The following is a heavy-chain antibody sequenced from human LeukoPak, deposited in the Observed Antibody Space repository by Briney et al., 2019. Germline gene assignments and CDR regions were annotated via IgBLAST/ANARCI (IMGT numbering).Heavy chain of an antibody. V-gene: IGHV3-21*01. J-gene: IGHJ4*02. CDR3: ATLDQWFGELLSDY. CDR1: GFTFSSYS. D-gene: IGHD3-10*01. CDR2: ISSSSSYI. Sequence: GSLRLSCAASGFTFSSYSMNWVRQAPGKGLEWVSSISSSSSYIYYADSVKGRFTISRDNAKNSLYLQMNSLRAEDTAVYYCATLDQWFGELLSDYWGQGTLVTVSS.